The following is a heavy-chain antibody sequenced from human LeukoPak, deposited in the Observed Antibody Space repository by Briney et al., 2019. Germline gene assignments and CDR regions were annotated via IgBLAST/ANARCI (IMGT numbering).Heavy chain of an antibody. V-gene: IGHV1-46*01. CDR3: ARDQRDSSGWPYPDY. CDR1: GYTFTSYY. Sequence: ASVKVSCKASGYTFTSYYMHWVRQAPGQGLEWTGTINPSGGSTSYAQKFQGRVTMTRDMSTSTVYMELSSLRSEDTAVYYCARDQRDSSGWPYPDYWGQGTLVTVSS. J-gene: IGHJ4*02. CDR2: INPSGGST. D-gene: IGHD6-19*01.